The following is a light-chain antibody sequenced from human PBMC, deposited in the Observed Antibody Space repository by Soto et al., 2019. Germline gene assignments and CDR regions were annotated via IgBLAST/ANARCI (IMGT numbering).Light chain of an antibody. V-gene: IGLV3-21*02. Sequence: SYELTQSSSVSVAPGQTARITCGGNNIGSKRVHWYQHKAGQAPVLAVYHDNVRPSGIPERFSGSNSGNTATLIISRVEGGDEADYYCQVWDSSGDWIFGGGTKLTV. CDR1: NIGSKR. CDR3: QVWDSSGDWI. J-gene: IGLJ2*01. CDR2: HDN.